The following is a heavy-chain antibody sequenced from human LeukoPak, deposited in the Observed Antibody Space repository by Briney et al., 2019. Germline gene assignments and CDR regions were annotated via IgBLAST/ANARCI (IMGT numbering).Heavy chain of an antibody. Sequence: GGSLRLSCAASGFTVSSNYMSWVRQAPGKGLEWVSVIYSGGSTYYADSVKGRFTISRDNSKNTLYLQMNSLRAEDTAVYYCARTSNYDFWSGYSPGGMDVWGQGTRSPSP. D-gene: IGHD3-3*01. V-gene: IGHV3-53*01. J-gene: IGHJ6*02. CDR3: ARTSNYDFWSGYSPGGMDV. CDR1: GFTVSSNY. CDR2: IYSGGST.